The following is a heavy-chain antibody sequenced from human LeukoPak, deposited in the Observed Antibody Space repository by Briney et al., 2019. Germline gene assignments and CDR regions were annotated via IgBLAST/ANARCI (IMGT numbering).Heavy chain of an antibody. D-gene: IGHD2-15*01. Sequence: ASVKVSCKASGGTFSSYAISWVRQAPGQGLEWTGGIIPIFGTANYAQKFQGRVTITADESTSTAYMELSSLRSEDTAVYYCARDRVVAATHNYYYYYYMDVWGKGTTVTISS. CDR1: GGTFSSYA. CDR2: IIPIFGTA. V-gene: IGHV1-69*13. CDR3: ARDRVVAATHNYYYYYYMDV. J-gene: IGHJ6*03.